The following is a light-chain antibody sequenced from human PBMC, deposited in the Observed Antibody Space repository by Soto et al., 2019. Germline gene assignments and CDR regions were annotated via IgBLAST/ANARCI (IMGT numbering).Light chain of an antibody. CDR3: SSYTSSSTVV. CDR1: SSDVGGYNY. CDR2: EVS. V-gene: IGLV2-14*01. J-gene: IGLJ2*01. Sequence: QAVVTQPASVSGSPGQSITISCTGTSSDVGGYNYVSWYQQHPGKPPRLMIYEVSNRPSGVSNRFSGSKSGNTASLTISGLQAEDEADYYCSSYTSSSTVVFGGGTKLTVL.